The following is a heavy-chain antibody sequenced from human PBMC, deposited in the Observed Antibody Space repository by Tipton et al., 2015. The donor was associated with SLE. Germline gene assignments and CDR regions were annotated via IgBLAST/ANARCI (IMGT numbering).Heavy chain of an antibody. CDR3: ARVPFYYYYYMDV. J-gene: IGHJ6*03. CDR1: GGSISSYY. Sequence: TLSLTCTVSGGSISSYYWSWIRQPPGKGLEWIGYIYYSGSNNYNPSLKSRVTISVDTSKNQFSLKLSSVTAADTAVYYCARVPFYYYYYMDVWGKGTTVTVSS. CDR2: IYYSGSN. V-gene: IGHV4-59*01.